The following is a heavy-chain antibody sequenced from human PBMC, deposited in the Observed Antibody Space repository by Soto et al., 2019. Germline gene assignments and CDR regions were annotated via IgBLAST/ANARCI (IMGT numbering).Heavy chain of an antibody. Sequence: PGGSLRLSCAASGFTFSSYAMSWVRQAPGKGLEWVSAISGSGGSTYYADSVKGRFTISRDNSKNTLYLQMNSLRAEDTAVYYCAKDSFGYSYGSYYFDYWGQGTLVNVSS. CDR1: GFTFSSYA. CDR2: ISGSGGST. D-gene: IGHD5-18*01. CDR3: AKDSFGYSYGSYYFDY. V-gene: IGHV3-23*01. J-gene: IGHJ4*02.